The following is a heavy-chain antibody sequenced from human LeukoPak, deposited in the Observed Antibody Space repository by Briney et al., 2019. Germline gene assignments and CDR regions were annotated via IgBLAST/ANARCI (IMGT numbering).Heavy chain of an antibody. D-gene: IGHD6-13*01. Sequence: SETLSLTCTVSGGSISSYYWSWIRQPAGKGLEWIGRIYTSGSTDYNPSLKSRVIMSVDTSKNQFSLKLTSVTAADTAVYYCARGIAAASERALDIWGQGTTVTVSS. V-gene: IGHV4-4*07. CDR3: ARGIAAASERALDI. CDR1: GGSISSYY. CDR2: IYTSGST. J-gene: IGHJ3*02.